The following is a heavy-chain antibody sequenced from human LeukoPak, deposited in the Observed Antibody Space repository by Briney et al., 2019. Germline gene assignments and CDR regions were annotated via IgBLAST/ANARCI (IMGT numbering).Heavy chain of an antibody. CDR3: ARGLIRRAARTYYYYYMDV. J-gene: IGHJ6*03. CDR1: GYTFTSYD. D-gene: IGHD6-6*01. CDR2: MNPNSGNT. Sequence: ASVKVSCKASGYTFTSYDINWVRQATGQGLEWMGWMNPNSGNTGYAQKFQGRVTITRNTSISTAYMELSSLRSEDTAVYYCARGLIRRAARTYYYYYMDVWGKGTTVTVSS. V-gene: IGHV1-8*03.